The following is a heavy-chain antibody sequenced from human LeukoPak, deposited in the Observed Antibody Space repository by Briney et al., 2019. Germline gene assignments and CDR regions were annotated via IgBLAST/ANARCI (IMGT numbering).Heavy chain of an antibody. D-gene: IGHD5-24*01. CDR2: IYWNDDK. CDR1: GFSLSTSGVG. Sequence: SGPTLVKPTQTPTLTCTFSGFSLSTSGVGVGWIRQPPGKAPEWLALIYWNDDKRYSPSLKSRLTITKDTSKNQVVLTMTNMDPVDTATYYCAHRPRDGYVEQINYFDYWGQGTLVTVSS. J-gene: IGHJ4*02. V-gene: IGHV2-5*01. CDR3: AHRPRDGYVEQINYFDY.